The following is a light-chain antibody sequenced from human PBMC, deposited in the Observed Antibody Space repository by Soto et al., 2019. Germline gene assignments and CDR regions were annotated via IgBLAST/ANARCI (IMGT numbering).Light chain of an antibody. V-gene: IGKV1-5*01. CDR1: QSISSW. CDR2: DAS. J-gene: IGKJ2*01. Sequence: DIQMTQSPSTLSASVGARVTITCRASQSISSWLAWYQQKPGKAPKLLIYDASSLESGVPSRFSGSGSGTEFTLTISSLQPDDCATYYCQQYNSYSLYTFGQGTKLEIK. CDR3: QQYNSYSLYT.